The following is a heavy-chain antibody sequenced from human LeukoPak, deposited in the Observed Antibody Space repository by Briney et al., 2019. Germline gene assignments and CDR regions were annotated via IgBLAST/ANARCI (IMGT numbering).Heavy chain of an antibody. Sequence: PGRSLRLSCAASGFTFDDYAMHWVRQAPGKGLEWVSLISWNSGIRGYADSVKGRFTISRDNAKNSLYLQMKSLRAEDTALYYCAKGCYGSGSYVDYWGQGSLVIVSS. CDR2: ISWNSGIR. V-gene: IGHV3-9*01. CDR3: AKGCYGSGSYVDY. J-gene: IGHJ4*02. CDR1: GFTFDDYA. D-gene: IGHD3-10*01.